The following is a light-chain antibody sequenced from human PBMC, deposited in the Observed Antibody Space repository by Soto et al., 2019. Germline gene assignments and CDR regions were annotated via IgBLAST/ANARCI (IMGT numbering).Light chain of an antibody. Sequence: EIVLTQSPATLSLSPGERATLSCRASQSVSSYLAWYQQKPGQAPRLLIYDASNRATGIPARFSGSGSGTDFTPTNSSLEPEEFADYYCQQRSNWHPRITVRQGILLEIK. V-gene: IGKV3-11*01. CDR2: DAS. J-gene: IGKJ5*01. CDR3: QQRSNWHPRIT. CDR1: QSVSSY.